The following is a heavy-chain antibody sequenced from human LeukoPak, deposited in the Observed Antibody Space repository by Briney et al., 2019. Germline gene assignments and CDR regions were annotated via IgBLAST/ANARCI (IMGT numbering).Heavy chain of an antibody. CDR3: TRGVRQPDS. CDR2: IRSNDNGGTT. J-gene: IGHJ4*02. V-gene: IGHV3-49*04. Sequence: LSGGSLRLSCTTSGFTVGDYNVNWVRQAPGKGLEWVGFIRSNDNGGTTEAAPSVKGRFSFARDESTGMAYLQMNSLKTEDTAVYYCTRGVRQPDSWGQGTLVTVSS. D-gene: IGHD1-1*01. CDR1: GFTVGDYN.